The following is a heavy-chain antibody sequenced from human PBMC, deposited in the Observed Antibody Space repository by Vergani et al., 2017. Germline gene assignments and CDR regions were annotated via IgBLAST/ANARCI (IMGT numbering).Heavy chain of an antibody. J-gene: IGHJ4*02. CDR3: ARDPNYYDSSGYYYDYFDY. Sequence: QVQLVQSGAEVKKPGASVKVSCKASGGTFSSYAISWVRQAPGQGLEWMGRIIPILGIANYAQKFQGRVTITADKSTSTAYMELSSLRSEDTAVYSCARDPNYYDSSGYYYDYFDYWGQGTLVTVSS. CDR1: GGTFSSYA. D-gene: IGHD3-22*01. CDR2: IIPILGIA. V-gene: IGHV1-69*04.